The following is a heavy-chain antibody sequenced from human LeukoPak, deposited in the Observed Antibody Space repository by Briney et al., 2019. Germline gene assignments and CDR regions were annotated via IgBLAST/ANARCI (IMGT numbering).Heavy chain of an antibody. CDR3: AKSRSGWSIFDY. Sequence: PGGSLRLSCAASGFTVSSNYMSWVRQAPGRGLEWVSVIYSGGSTYYADSVKGRFTISRDNSKNTLYLQMNSLRAEDTAVYYCAKSRSGWSIFDYWGQGTLVTVSS. J-gene: IGHJ4*02. D-gene: IGHD6-19*01. V-gene: IGHV3-53*01. CDR1: GFTVSSNY. CDR2: IYSGGST.